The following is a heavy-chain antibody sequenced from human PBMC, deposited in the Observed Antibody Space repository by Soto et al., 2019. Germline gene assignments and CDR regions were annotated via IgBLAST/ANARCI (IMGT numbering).Heavy chain of an antibody. V-gene: IGHV3-23*01. CDR3: AKGFMTTVVSQHVGGLYFDY. CDR2: ISGSGGST. CDR1: GFTFSSYA. J-gene: IGHJ4*02. D-gene: IGHD4-17*01. Sequence: EVQLLESGGGLVQPGGSLRLSCAASGFTFSSYAMSWVRQAPGKGLEWVSAISGSGGSTYYADSVKGRFTISRDNSKNTLYLQMNSLRAEDTAVYYCAKGFMTTVVSQHVGGLYFDYWGQGNLVTVSS.